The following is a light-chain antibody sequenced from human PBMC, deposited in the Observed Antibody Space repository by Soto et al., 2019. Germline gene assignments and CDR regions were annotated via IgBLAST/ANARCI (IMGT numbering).Light chain of an antibody. V-gene: IGKV1-5*01. CDR3: QQYKSYWT. CDR2: DAS. Sequence: DIQMTQSPSTRSASVGDRVTITCRASQTTDSWLAWYQQKPGEAPKLLIYDASSLESGVPSRLSGTGSGTEFTLTISSLQRDDFATYYCQQYKSYWTFGQGTKVDIK. CDR1: QTTDSW. J-gene: IGKJ1*01.